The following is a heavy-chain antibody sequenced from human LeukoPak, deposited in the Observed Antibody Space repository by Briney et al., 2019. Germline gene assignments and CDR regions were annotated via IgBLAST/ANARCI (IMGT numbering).Heavy chain of an antibody. CDR2: IYYSGST. J-gene: IGHJ5*02. Sequence: SETLSLTCTVSGGSISSSSYYWGWIRQPPGKGLEWIGSIYYSGSTYYNPSLRSRVTISVDTSKNQFSLKLSSVTAADTAAYYCARHNVEGYCSGGSCFPDNWFDPWGQGTLVTVSS. V-gene: IGHV4-39*01. D-gene: IGHD2-15*01. CDR1: GGSISSSSYY. CDR3: ARHNVEGYCSGGSCFPDNWFDP.